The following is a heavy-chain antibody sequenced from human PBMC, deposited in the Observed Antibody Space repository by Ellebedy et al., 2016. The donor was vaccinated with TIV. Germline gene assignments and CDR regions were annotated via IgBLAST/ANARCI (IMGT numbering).Heavy chain of an antibody. CDR1: GYTFTNYG. V-gene: IGHV1-18*01. CDR3: ARLVGTMSPVLSKHFDH. CDR2: ISAYNGHT. D-gene: IGHD1-26*01. J-gene: IGHJ4*02. Sequence: AASVKVSCKASGYTFTNYGISWVRQAPGQGLEWMGWISAYNGHTNYPQKFQGRVTMTTDTATSTAYMELRSLRSDDTAVYYCARLVGTMSPVLSKHFDHWGQGTLVTVSS.